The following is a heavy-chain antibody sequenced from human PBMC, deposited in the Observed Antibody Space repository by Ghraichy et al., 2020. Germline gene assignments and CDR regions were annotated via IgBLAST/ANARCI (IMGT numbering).Heavy chain of an antibody. CDR3: AILPAANNPIYYYYGMDV. J-gene: IGHJ6*02. CDR1: GYTFTSYD. V-gene: IGHV1-8*01. CDR2: MNPNSGNT. Sequence: ASVKVSCKASGYTFTSYDINWVRQATGQGLEWMGWMNPNSGNTGYAQKFQGRVTMTRNTSISTAYMELSSLRSEDTAVYYCAILPAANNPIYYYYGMDVWGQGTTVTVSS. D-gene: IGHD2-2*01.